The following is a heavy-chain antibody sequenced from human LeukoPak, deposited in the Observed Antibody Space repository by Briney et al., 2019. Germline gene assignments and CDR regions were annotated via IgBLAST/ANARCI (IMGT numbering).Heavy chain of an antibody. J-gene: IGHJ4*02. CDR3: ARDRHGGYSYGFSFDY. V-gene: IGHV4-4*07. Sequence: SETLSLTCTVSGGSINSYYWNWIRQSAGKGLEGIGRIYIGGSTNYNPSLKSRFTMSLNASKNQVSVNLNSLTAADTAIYYCARDRHGGYSYGFSFDYWGQGTLVPVSS. CDR1: GGSINSYY. D-gene: IGHD5-18*01. CDR2: IYIGGST.